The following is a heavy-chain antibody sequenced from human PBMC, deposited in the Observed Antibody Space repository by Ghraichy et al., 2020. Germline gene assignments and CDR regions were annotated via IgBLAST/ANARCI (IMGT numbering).Heavy chain of an antibody. D-gene: IGHD3-16*01. CDR1: GFTVSSNY. V-gene: IGHV3-53*01. J-gene: IGHJ4*02. CDR2: IYSGGST. Sequence: GESLNISCAASGFTVSSNYMTWVRQAPGKGLEWVSVIYSGGSTYYADSVKGRFTISRDNPKNTMYLEMNSLRVEDTAVYYCARGGTYSFDYWGQGTLVTVSS. CDR3: ARGGTYSFDY.